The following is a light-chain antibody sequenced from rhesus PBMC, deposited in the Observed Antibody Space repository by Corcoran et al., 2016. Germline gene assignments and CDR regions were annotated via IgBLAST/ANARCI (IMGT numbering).Light chain of an antibody. V-gene: IGKV1-28*03. CDR2: TSS. Sequence: DIQMTQSPSSLSASVGDTVTITCRASQPISTNLNWFKQKPGKAPKLLIYTSSSLQSGVPSRLSGSGSGTDFTLTISSLQPEDFAAYYCQHHKSHPWTFGQGTKVEIK. CDR1: QPISTN. CDR3: QHHKSHPWT. J-gene: IGKJ1*01.